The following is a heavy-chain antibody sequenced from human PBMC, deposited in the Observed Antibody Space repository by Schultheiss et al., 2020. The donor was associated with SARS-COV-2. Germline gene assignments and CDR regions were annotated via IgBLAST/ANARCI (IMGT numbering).Heavy chain of an antibody. J-gene: IGHJ6*02. D-gene: IGHD2-21*01. CDR1: GYTFTGYY. V-gene: IGHV1-2*06. CDR3: ARSYSKYYYYYGMDV. Sequence: ASVKVSCKASGYTFTGYYMHWVRQAPGQGLEWMGRINTNSGGTNYAQKFQGRVTMTRNTSISTAYMELSSLRSEDTAVYYCARSYSKYYYYYGMDVWGQGTTVTVSS. CDR2: INTNSGGT.